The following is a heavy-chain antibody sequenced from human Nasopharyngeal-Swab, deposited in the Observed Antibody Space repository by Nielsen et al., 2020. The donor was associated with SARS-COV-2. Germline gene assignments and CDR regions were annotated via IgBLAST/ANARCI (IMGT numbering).Heavy chain of an antibody. CDR1: GFTFSNAC. D-gene: IGHD3-3*01. CDR3: TTSEGGYYDFWSGYYKYYYYYGMDV. J-gene: IGHJ6*02. V-gene: IGHV3-15*01. Sequence: GGSLRLSCAASGFTFSNACMSWVRQAPGKGLEWVGRIKSKTDGGTTDYAAPVKGRFTISRDDSKNTLYLQMNSLKTEDTAVYYCTTSEGGYYDFWSGYYKYYYYYGMDVWGQRTTVTVSS. CDR2: IKSKTDGGTT.